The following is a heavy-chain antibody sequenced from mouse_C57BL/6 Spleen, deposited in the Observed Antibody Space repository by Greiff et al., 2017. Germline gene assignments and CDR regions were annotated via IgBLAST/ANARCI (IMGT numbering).Heavy chain of an antibody. CDR3: ARGLILDGYFDV. CDR1: GFSITSGYY. Sequence: EVKLMESGPGLVKPSQSLSLTCSVTGFSITSGYYWNWIRQFPGNQLEWMGFISYDGSNNYNPFLKNRISITRDTSRNEIFLKLNSVTTENTATYYCARGLILDGYFDVWGTGTTVTVSS. CDR2: ISYDGSN. D-gene: IGHD1-1*01. V-gene: IGHV3-6*01. J-gene: IGHJ1*03.